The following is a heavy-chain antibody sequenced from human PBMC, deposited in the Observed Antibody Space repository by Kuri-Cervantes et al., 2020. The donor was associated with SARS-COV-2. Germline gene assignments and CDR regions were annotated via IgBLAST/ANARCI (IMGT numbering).Heavy chain of an antibody. V-gene: IGHV3-30*02. CDR2: IRYDGSNK. Sequence: GGSLRLSCAASGFTFSSYGMHWVRQAPGKGLEWVAFIRYDGSNKYYADSVKGRFTISRDNAKNSLYLQMNSLRAEDTAVYYCARDAQLVDALDIWGQGTMVTVSS. CDR1: GFTFSSYG. J-gene: IGHJ3*02. D-gene: IGHD6-13*01. CDR3: ARDAQLVDALDI.